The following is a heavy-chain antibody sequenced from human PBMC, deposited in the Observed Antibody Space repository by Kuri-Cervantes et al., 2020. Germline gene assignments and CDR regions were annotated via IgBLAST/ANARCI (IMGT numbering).Heavy chain of an antibody. Sequence: SCAVSGGSISSSNWWSWVRQPPGKGLEWIGEIYHSGSTNYNPSLKSRVTISVDKSKNQFSLKLSSVTAADTAVYHCARLLKGYYYFDYWGQGTLVTVSS. J-gene: IGHJ4*02. CDR3: ARLLKGYYYFDY. D-gene: IGHD2-15*01. CDR1: GGSISSSNW. V-gene: IGHV4-4*02. CDR2: IYHSGST.